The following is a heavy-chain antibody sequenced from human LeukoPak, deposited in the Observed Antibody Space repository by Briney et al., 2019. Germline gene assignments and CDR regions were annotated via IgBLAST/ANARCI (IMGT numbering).Heavy chain of an antibody. J-gene: IGHJ4*02. Sequence: SETLSLTCTVSGGSISNYYWSWIRQPPGKGLEWIGYIHYSGSTNYNPSLKSRVTISLDMSKNQFSLRLSSVTAADTAVYYCARGRDYRGQGTLVTVSS. CDR3: ARGRDY. CDR1: GGSISNYY. CDR2: IHYSGST. V-gene: IGHV4-59*01.